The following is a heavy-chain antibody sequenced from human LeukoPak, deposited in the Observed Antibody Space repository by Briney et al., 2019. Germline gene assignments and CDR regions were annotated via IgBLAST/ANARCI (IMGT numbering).Heavy chain of an antibody. V-gene: IGHV1-69*13. D-gene: IGHD3-22*01. CDR1: GGTFSSYA. Sequence: ASVKVSCKASGGTFSSYAISWVRQAPGQGLEWMGGIIPIFGTANYAQKFQGRVTITADESTSTAYMELSSLRSEDTAVYYCARGTNHYYDSSGYSRNFDYWGQGTLVTVSS. CDR3: ARGTNHYYDSSGYSRNFDY. J-gene: IGHJ4*02. CDR2: IIPIFGTA.